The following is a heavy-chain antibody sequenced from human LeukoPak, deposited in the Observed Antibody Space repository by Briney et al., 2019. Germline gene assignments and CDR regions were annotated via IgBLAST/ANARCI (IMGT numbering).Heavy chain of an antibody. Sequence: PSDTLSLTCTVSGGSISSGDYYWSWIRQPPGKGLEWIGHIYYCESPYYNPYRKSRVTISVDTSKNQFSLKLSSVTAADTAVYYYARVPRGYSYGLLDYWGQGTLVTVSS. D-gene: IGHD5-18*01. CDR2: IYYCESP. CDR1: GGSISSGDYY. J-gene: IGHJ4*02. V-gene: IGHV4-30-4*02. CDR3: ARVPRGYSYGLLDY.